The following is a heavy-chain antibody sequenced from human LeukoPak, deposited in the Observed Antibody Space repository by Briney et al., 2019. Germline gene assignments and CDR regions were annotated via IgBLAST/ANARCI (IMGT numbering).Heavy chain of an antibody. D-gene: IGHD6-19*01. CDR3: AGVGSSGWEYYFDY. V-gene: IGHV3-7*01. J-gene: IGHJ4*02. Sequence: GGSLRLSCAASGFTFSSYWMSWVRQAPGKGLEWVANIKQDGSEKYYVDSVKGRFTISRDNAKNSLYLQMNSVRAEDTAVYYCAGVGSSGWEYYFDYWGQGTLVTVSS. CDR2: IKQDGSEK. CDR1: GFTFSSYW.